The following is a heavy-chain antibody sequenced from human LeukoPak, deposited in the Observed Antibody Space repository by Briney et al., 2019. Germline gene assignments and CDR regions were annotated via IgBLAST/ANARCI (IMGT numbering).Heavy chain of an antibody. D-gene: IGHD3-3*01. Sequence: GGSLRLSCAASGFTFSSYSMNWVRQAPGKGLEWISYISSSSSVIYYADSVKGRFTTSRDNAKNSLFLQMNSLRAEDTALYYCARGLFEAASDYWGQGTLVSVSS. CDR3: ARGLFEAASDY. J-gene: IGHJ4*02. CDR1: GFTFSSYS. V-gene: IGHV3-48*01. CDR2: ISSSSSVI.